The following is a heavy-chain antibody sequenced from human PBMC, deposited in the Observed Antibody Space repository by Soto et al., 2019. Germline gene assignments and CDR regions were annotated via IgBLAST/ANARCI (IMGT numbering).Heavy chain of an antibody. CDR2: IYYSGST. Sequence: SETLSLTCTVSGGSISSGGYYWSWIRQHPGKGLEWIGYIYYSGSTYYNPSLKSRVTISVDTSKNQFSLKLSSVTAADTAVYYCARDDGRGYSYGLFDYWGQGTLVTVS. J-gene: IGHJ4*02. D-gene: IGHD5-18*01. CDR1: GGSISSGGYY. CDR3: ARDDGRGYSYGLFDY. V-gene: IGHV4-31*03.